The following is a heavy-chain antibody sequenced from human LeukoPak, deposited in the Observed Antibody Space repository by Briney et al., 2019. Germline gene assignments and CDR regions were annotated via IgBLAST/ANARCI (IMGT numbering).Heavy chain of an antibody. V-gene: IGHV1-18*01. CDR3: AREVPYRNYYDFWSGYYTGFDY. CDR1: GYTFTSYG. Sequence: ASVKVSCKASGYTFTSYGISWVRQAPGQGLEWMGWISAYNGNTNYAQKLQGRVTMTTDTSTSTAYMELRSLRSDDTAVYYCAREVPYRNYYDFWSGYYTGFDYWGQGTLVTVSS. CDR2: ISAYNGNT. D-gene: IGHD3-3*01. J-gene: IGHJ4*02.